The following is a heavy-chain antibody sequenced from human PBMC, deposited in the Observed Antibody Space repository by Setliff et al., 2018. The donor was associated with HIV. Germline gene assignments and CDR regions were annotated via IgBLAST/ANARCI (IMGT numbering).Heavy chain of an antibody. CDR1: GGSISSGGYY. D-gene: IGHD3-16*02. CDR3: ARGYPVSYYYYMDV. V-gene: IGHV4-31*03. CDR2: IYYSGST. J-gene: IGHJ6*03. Sequence: SETLSLTCTVSGGSISSGGYYWSWIRQQPGKGLEWIGYIYYSGSTSYNPSLKSRVTISVDTSKNQFSLKLSSVTAADTAVYYCARGYPVSYYYYMDVWGKGTTVTVSS.